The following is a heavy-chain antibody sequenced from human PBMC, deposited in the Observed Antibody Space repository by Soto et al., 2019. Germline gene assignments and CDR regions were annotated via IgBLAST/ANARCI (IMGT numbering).Heavy chain of an antibody. CDR2: INAGNGNT. J-gene: IGHJ6*02. V-gene: IGHV1-3*01. CDR1: GYTFTSYA. Sequence: GASVKVSCKASGYTFTSYAMHWVRQAPGQRLEWMGWINAGNGNTKYSQKFQGRVTITRDTSASTAYMELSSLRSEDTAVYYCARDTVLRFLELIPNYGMDVWGQGTTVTVSS. CDR3: ARDTVLRFLELIPNYGMDV. D-gene: IGHD3-3*01.